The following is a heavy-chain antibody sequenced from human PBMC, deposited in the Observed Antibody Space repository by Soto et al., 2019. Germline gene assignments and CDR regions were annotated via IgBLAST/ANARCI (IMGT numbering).Heavy chain of an antibody. CDR3: AREGIAAACPWLNRFDP. CDR2: ISAYNGNT. V-gene: IGHV1-18*01. CDR1: GYTFTSYG. J-gene: IGHJ5*02. D-gene: IGHD6-13*01. Sequence: ASVKVSCKASGYTFTSYGISWVRQAPGQGLEWMGWISAYNGNTNYAQKLKGRVTMTTDTSTSTAYMELRSLRSDDTAVYYCAREGIAAACPWLNRFDPWAQAILVTVSS.